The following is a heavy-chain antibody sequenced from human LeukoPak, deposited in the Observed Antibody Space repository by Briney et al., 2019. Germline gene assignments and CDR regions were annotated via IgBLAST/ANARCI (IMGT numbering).Heavy chain of an antibody. CDR3: ARKVPNDSSGYYYRGQFDP. V-gene: IGHV1-2*02. Sequence: ASVKVSCKASGYTFTGYYIHWVRQAPGQGLEWMGWINPYSGGTNYAQKFQGRVTITADKSTSTAYMELSSLRSEDTAVYYCARKVPNDSSGYYYRGQFDPWGQGTLVTVSS. CDR1: GYTFTGYY. CDR2: INPYSGGT. D-gene: IGHD3-22*01. J-gene: IGHJ5*02.